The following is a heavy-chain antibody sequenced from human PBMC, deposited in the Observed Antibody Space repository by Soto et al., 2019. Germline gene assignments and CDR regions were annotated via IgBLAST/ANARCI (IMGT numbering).Heavy chain of an antibody. D-gene: IGHD6-19*01. Sequence: SETLSLTCTVSGGSISASSYYWGWIRQPPGKGLEWIGSMDYSGSTYYNPSLKSRVTISVDTSKNQFSLKLSSLTAADTAVYYCARSFGWYAIDHWGQGTLVTVSS. CDR3: ARSFGWYAIDH. J-gene: IGHJ1*01. V-gene: IGHV4-39*01. CDR1: GGSISASSYY. CDR2: MDYSGST.